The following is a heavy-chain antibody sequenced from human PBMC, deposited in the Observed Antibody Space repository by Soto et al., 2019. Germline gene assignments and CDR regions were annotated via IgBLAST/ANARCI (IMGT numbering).Heavy chain of an antibody. CDR1: GGSISSYY. CDR3: ARGYYDSNGQSNTFDI. V-gene: IGHV4-59*12. CDR2: VHYSGST. J-gene: IGHJ3*02. Sequence: SETLSLTCTVSGGSISSYYWSWIRQPPGKGLEWIGYVHYSGSTKYNPSLNSRGTISVDTSKNQFSLKLRSVTGADTAVYYCARGYYDSNGQSNTFDIWGQGTMVTVSS. D-gene: IGHD3-22*01.